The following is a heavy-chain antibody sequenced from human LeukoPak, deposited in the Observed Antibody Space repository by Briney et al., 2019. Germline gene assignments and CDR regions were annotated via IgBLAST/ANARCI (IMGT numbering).Heavy chain of an antibody. CDR3: AREIGQLGGAFDI. J-gene: IGHJ3*02. Sequence: PGGSLTLSCAASGFPFSDHWMTWVRQAPGKGLEWVSVIYGGHTAYYADSVKDRFTISRDNPKNTLNLQMNSLRAEDTAVYYCAREIGQLGGAFDIWGQGTMVTVSS. V-gene: IGHV3-53*01. CDR2: IYGGHTA. CDR1: GFPFSDHW. D-gene: IGHD7-27*01.